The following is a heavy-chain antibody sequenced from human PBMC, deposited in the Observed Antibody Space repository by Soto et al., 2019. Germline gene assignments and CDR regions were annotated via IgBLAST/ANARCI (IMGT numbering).Heavy chain of an antibody. CDR2: IYYSGST. V-gene: IGHV4-30-4*01. Sequence: SETLSLTCTVSGGSISSGDYYWSWIRQPPGKGLEWIGYIYYSGSTYYNPSLKSRVTISVDTSKNQFSLKLSSATAADTAVYYCARDLGYCSGGSCLNWFDPWGQGTLVTVSS. CDR3: ARDLGYCSGGSCLNWFDP. D-gene: IGHD2-15*01. CDR1: GGSISSGDYY. J-gene: IGHJ5*02.